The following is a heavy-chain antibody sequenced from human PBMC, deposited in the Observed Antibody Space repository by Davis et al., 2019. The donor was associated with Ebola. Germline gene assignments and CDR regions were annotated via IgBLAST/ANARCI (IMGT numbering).Heavy chain of an antibody. CDR3: ARGGPKYFQH. J-gene: IGHJ1*01. CDR2: ISYDGSNK. CDR1: GFTFSSFW. Sequence: GESLKISCAASGFTFSSFWMSWVRQAPGKGLEWVAVISYDGSNKYYADSVKGRFTISRDNSKNTLYLQMNSLRAEDTAVYYCARGGPKYFQHWGQGTLVTVSS. D-gene: IGHD2-15*01. V-gene: IGHV3-30-3*01.